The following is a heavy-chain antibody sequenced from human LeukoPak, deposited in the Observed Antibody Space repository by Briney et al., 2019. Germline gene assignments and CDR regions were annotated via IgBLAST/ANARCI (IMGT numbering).Heavy chain of an antibody. Sequence: GGSLRLSCAASGFTFSSYGMHWVRQAPGKGLEWVAVIWYDGSNKYYADSVKGRFTISRDNAKNSLYLQMNSLRAEDTAVYYCARDEGITIFGVVNENWFDPWGQGTLVTVSS. CDR1: GFTFSSYG. J-gene: IGHJ5*02. D-gene: IGHD3-3*01. CDR2: IWYDGSNK. CDR3: ARDEGITIFGVVNENWFDP. V-gene: IGHV3-33*01.